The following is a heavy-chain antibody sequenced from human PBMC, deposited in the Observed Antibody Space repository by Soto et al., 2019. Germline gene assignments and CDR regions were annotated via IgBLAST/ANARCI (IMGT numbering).Heavy chain of an antibody. J-gene: IGHJ4*02. CDR3: ARDPYYYDSSGYYAPSYFDY. Sequence: SETLSLTCTVSGGSISSGGYYWSWIRQHPGKGLEWIGYIYYSGSTYYNPSLKSRVTISVDTSKNQFSLKLSSVTAADTAVYYCARDPYYYDSSGYYAPSYFDYWGQGTLVTVSS. D-gene: IGHD3-22*01. V-gene: IGHV4-31*03. CDR2: IYYSGST. CDR1: GGSISSGGYY.